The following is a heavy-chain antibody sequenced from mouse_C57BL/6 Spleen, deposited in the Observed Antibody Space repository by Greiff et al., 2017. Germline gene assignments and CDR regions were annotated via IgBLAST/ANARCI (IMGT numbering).Heavy chain of an antibody. CDR1: GYTFTSYW. D-gene: IGHD1-1*01. J-gene: IGHJ4*01. CDR3: ARGDYYGSSYTYAMDY. Sequence: VQLQQPGAELVKPGASVKMSCKASGYTFTSYWITWVKQRPGQGLEWIGDIYLGSGSTNYNEKYKSKATLTVDTSSSTTYMQLSSLTSEDSAVYYCARGDYYGSSYTYAMDYWGQGTSVTVSS. CDR2: IYLGSGST. V-gene: IGHV1-55*01.